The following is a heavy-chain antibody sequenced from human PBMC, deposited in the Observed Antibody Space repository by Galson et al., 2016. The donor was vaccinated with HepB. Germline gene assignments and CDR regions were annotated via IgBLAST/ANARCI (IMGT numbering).Heavy chain of an antibody. J-gene: IGHJ3*01. CDR1: GFSFSGAG. Sequence: SLRLSCAASGFSFSGAGMNWVRQAPGKGLEWISYISTSGFTNHYADSVKGRFTISRDNAKNSLYLQMDSLRAEDTAVYYCARDVSPGYRGTYYDAFDVWGQGTMVTVSS. CDR3: ARDVSPGYRGTYYDAFDV. CDR2: ISTSGFTN. D-gene: IGHD1-26*01. V-gene: IGHV3-48*04.